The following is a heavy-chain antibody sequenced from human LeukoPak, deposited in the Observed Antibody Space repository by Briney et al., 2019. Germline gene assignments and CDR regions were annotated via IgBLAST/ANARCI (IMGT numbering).Heavy chain of an antibody. CDR2: IYSSGSA. V-gene: IGHV3-53*01. D-gene: IGHD3-22*01. CDR3: ASSGSYSDFDY. CDR1: GFTTINNY. Sequence: GSLRLSCGASGFTTINNYMSWVRRAPGKGLEGVSIIYSSGSAYYVDSVKGRFTISRDTSKNMVFLQMTSLRAEDTAVYYCASSGSYSDFDYWGQGTLVTVSS. J-gene: IGHJ4*02.